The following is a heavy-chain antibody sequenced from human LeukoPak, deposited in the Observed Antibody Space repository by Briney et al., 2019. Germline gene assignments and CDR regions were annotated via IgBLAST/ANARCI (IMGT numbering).Heavy chain of an antibody. CDR2: IYPGDSDT. D-gene: IGHD5-18*01. CDR1: GYTFTGYW. J-gene: IGHJ4*02. V-gene: IGHV5-51*01. CDR3: ARHGNYGYPRPPDY. Sequence: GESLKISCKGSGYTFTGYWIGWVRQMPGKGLEWMGIIYPGDSDTTYSPSFQGQVTISADKSISTAYLQWSSLEASDTAINYCARHGNYGYPRPPDYWGQGTLVTVSS.